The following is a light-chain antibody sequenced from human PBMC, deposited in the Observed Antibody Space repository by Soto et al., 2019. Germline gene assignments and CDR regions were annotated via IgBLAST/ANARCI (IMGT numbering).Light chain of an antibody. CDR2: ASF. CDR3: QQTFSSPGT. Sequence: DIQLTQSPSSLSASVRDRVTRTCRASQSIRNFLNWYQQTPGKVPKLLIYASFYLQNGVPSRFSGSGSGTDFTLTIISLQPEDFATHYCQQTFSSPGTFGPGTKVDAK. CDR1: QSIRNF. J-gene: IGKJ3*01. V-gene: IGKV1-39*01.